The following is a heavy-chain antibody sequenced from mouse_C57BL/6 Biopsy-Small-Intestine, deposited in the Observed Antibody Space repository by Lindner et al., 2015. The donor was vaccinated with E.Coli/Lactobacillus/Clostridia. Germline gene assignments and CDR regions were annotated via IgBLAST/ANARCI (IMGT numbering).Heavy chain of an antibody. D-gene: IGHD1-1*01. CDR1: GYTFTSYW. CDR2: IHPDSGST. J-gene: IGHJ2*01. CDR3: ARSGYGSEDFDY. Sequence: VQLQESGAELVKPGASVKLSCKASGYTFTSYWMHWVKQRPGQGLEWIGMIHPDSGSTNYNEKFKTKATLTVDKSSSTAYMQLSSLTSEDSAVYSCARSGYGSEDFDYWGQGTTLTVSS. V-gene: IGHV1-64*01.